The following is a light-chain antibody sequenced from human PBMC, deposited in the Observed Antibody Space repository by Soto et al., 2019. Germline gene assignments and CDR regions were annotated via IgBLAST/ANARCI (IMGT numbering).Light chain of an antibody. Sequence: EIVLTQSPGTLSLSPGETATLSCRASQSVVRDLTWYQQKPGQAPRLLISRASSGATDIPDRFSGSGSGTDFTLTISRLEPEDSAVYYCQQHAVSMYTFGQGTKLEIK. CDR2: RAS. V-gene: IGKV3-20*01. CDR3: QQHAVSMYT. CDR1: QSVVRD. J-gene: IGKJ2*01.